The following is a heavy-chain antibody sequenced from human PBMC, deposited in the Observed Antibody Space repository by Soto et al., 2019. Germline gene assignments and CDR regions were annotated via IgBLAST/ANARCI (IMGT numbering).Heavy chain of an antibody. V-gene: IGHV4-39*01. CDR1: GGSISSSSYY. Sequence: SETLSLTCSVSGGSISSSSYYWGWIRQPPGKGLEWIGSIYYSGSIYYNPSLKSQVTKSVDTSKNQFSLKLSSVTAAETAVYYCARQSSGWYNWFDPWGQGTLVTVS. CDR3: ARQSSGWYNWFDP. CDR2: IYYSGSI. D-gene: IGHD6-19*01. J-gene: IGHJ5*02.